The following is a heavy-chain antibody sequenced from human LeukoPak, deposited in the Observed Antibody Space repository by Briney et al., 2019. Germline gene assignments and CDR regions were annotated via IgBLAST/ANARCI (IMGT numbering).Heavy chain of an antibody. CDR2: ISSSSSYI. CDR1: GFTFSNYG. V-gene: IGHV3-21*01. D-gene: IGHD3-9*01. J-gene: IGHJ5*02. CDR3: ARRRFEDYDILTGYYTYNWFDP. Sequence: PGGSLRLSCAASGFTFSNYGMNWVRQAPGKGLEWVSSISSSSSYIYYADSVKGRFTMSRDNAKDSLYLQMNSLRAEDTAVYYCARRRFEDYDILTGYYTYNWFDPWGQGTLVTVSS.